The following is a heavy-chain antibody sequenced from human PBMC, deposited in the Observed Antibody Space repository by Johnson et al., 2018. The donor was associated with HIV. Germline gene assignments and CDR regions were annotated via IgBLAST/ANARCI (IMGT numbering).Heavy chain of an antibody. CDR3: AKAVGGYAFDI. CDR2: IRFDETIK. J-gene: IGHJ3*02. D-gene: IGHD1-26*01. CDR1: GFTFNNYG. Sequence: QVQLVESGGGLAKPAWSPRLSCAASGFTFNNYGMHWVRQSPGKGLEWVAFIRFDETIKYYGDSVKGRFTISRDNSKNTLYLQMNSLRVEDTAVYYCAKAVGGYAFDIWGQGTMVTVSS. V-gene: IGHV3-30*02.